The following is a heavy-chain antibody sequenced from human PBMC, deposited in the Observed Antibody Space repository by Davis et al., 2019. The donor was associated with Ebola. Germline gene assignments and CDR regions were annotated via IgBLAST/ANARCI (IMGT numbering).Heavy chain of an antibody. D-gene: IGHD3-9*01. V-gene: IGHV3-30*02. CDR1: GFTFSSYG. CDR3: AKDSFRYFNWSVGMDV. Sequence: PGGSLRLSCAASGFTFSSYGMHWVRKAPGKGLEWVAFLRYNGSNKYYADSVKGRFTISRDNSKNTLYLQMNSLRAEDTAVYYCAKDSFRYFNWSVGMDVWGQGTTVTVSS. CDR2: LRYNGSNK. J-gene: IGHJ6*02.